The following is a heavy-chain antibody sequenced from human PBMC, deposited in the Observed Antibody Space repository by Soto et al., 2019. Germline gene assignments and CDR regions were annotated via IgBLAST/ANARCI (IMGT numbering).Heavy chain of an antibody. J-gene: IGHJ5*02. D-gene: IGHD3-3*01. V-gene: IGHV3-23*01. Sequence: GGSLRLSCVTSGFTMSNYVMNWVRQAPGKGLEWISAITRTSGTTYYADSVKGRSTVSRDNSKNALFLQLSNLRADDTATYYCAASSRDRITVFGEVMNHTFVNWFDRWGQGTLVTVSS. CDR3: AASSRDRITVFGEVMNHTFVNWFDR. CDR1: GFTMSNYV. CDR2: ITRTSGTT.